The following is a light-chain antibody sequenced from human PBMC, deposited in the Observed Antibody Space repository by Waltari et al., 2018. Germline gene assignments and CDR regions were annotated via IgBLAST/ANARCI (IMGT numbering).Light chain of an antibody. V-gene: IGKV3-11*01. J-gene: IGKJ4*01. CDR1: QSVSNY. CDR2: AAS. Sequence: DTVLTQSPDPLSFSPGERATLSCRASQSVSNYLAWYQQKPDQAPRLLTDAASNRATGIPARFSGRCSGTDFTLTISSLEPEDFAVYYCQQRSNWPLTFGGGTKVEIK. CDR3: QQRSNWPLT.